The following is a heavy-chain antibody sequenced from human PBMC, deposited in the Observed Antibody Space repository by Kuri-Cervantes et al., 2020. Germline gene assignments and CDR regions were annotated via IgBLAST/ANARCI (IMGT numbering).Heavy chain of an antibody. D-gene: IGHD6-19*01. V-gene: IGHV4-34*01. Sequence: SETLSLTCAVYGGSFSGYYWSWIRQPPGKGLEWIGEINHSGSTNYNPSLKSRVTISVDTSKNQFSLKLSSVTAADTAVYYCARLPFSGWGYMDVWGKGTTVTVSS. CDR2: INHSGST. J-gene: IGHJ6*03. CDR3: ARLPFSGWGYMDV. CDR1: GGSFSGYY.